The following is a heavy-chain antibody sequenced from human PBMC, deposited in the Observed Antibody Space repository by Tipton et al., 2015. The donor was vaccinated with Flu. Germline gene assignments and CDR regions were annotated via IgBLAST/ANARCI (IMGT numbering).Heavy chain of an antibody. V-gene: IGHV3-7*01. CDR3: AKGGWLDN. D-gene: IGHD6-19*01. Sequence: SLRLSCEASGFKFSTLRMSWARQAPGKGLEWVANINEDGSVTYYGDSVRGRFIISRDNSKNSLYLQISSLRAEDTAVYYCAKGGWLDNWGQGTLVTVSS. CDR2: INEDGSVT. J-gene: IGHJ4*02. CDR1: GFKFSTLR.